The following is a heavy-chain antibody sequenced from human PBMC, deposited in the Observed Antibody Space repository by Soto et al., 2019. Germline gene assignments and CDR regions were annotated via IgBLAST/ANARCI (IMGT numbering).Heavy chain of an antibody. J-gene: IGHJ4*02. CDR1: GFTFTSYA. CDR2: TGALGAST. CDR3: AKDPGAVAAHYIGY. D-gene: IGHD2-15*01. Sequence: EVQLLESGGGLVQRGGSLRLSCAASGFTFTSYAMSWVRQAPGKGLEWVSATGALGASTYYADSVKGRFTISRDNSKNTLYLQMNSLRVEDTAVYYCAKDPGAVAAHYIGYWGQGTLVTVSS. V-gene: IGHV3-23*01.